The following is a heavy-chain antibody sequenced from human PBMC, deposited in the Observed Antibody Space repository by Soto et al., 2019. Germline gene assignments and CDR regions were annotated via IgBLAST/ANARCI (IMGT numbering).Heavy chain of an antibody. V-gene: IGHV5-51*01. D-gene: IGHD6-19*01. Sequence: PGESLKISCKGSGYSLTSDWIGWVRQMPGKGLEWIGIIYPGDSDTRYSPSFQGQVTIAADKSINTAYLQWRSLKASDTAMYFCARFYSSGLYYFDFWGQGTLVTVSS. CDR3: ARFYSSGLYYFDF. CDR2: IYPGDSDT. J-gene: IGHJ4*02. CDR1: GYSLTSDW.